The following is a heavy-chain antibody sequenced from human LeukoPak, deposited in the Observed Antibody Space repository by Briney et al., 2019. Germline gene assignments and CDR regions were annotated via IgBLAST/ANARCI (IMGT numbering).Heavy chain of an antibody. Sequence: GGSLRLSCAASGFTPNNYAMNWVRHAPGKGLECVSSISGGGETTYYADSAKGRFTISRDNSQNTLYLQMNSLRAEDTAVYYCARDYADYVGYFFFDYWGQGTLVTVSS. CDR2: ISGGGETT. V-gene: IGHV3-23*01. J-gene: IGHJ4*02. CDR1: GFTPNNYA. CDR3: ARDYADYVGYFFFDY. D-gene: IGHD4-17*01.